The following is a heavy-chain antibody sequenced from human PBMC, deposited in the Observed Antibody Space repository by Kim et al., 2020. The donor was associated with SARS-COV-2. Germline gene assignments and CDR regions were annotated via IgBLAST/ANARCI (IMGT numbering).Heavy chain of an antibody. D-gene: IGHD1-26*01. CDR2: IIPIFGTA. J-gene: IGHJ4*02. CDR1: GGTFSSYA. CDR3: ARVMVGGSYFLDY. V-gene: IGHV1-69*13. Sequence: SVKVSCKASGGTFSSYAISWVRQAPGQGLEWMGGIIPIFGTANYAQKFQGRVTITADESTSTAYMELSSLRSEDTAVYYCARVMVGGSYFLDYWGQGTLVTVSS.